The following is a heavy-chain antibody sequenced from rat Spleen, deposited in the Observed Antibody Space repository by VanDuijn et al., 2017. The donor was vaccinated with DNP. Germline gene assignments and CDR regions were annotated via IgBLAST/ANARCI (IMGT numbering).Heavy chain of an antibody. V-gene: IGHV5-27*01. CDR2: ISTNGGNS. D-gene: IGHD1-4*01. Sequence: EVQLVESGGDLVQPGRSLKLSCAASGFTFSKYGMAWVRQAPTQGLEWVASISTNGGNSYYRDSVKGRFTLSRDNAKSTLYLQMDSLRSEDTATYFCTTLGTHFDYWGQGLMVTVSS. CDR1: GFTFSKYG. J-gene: IGHJ2*01. CDR3: TTLGTHFDY.